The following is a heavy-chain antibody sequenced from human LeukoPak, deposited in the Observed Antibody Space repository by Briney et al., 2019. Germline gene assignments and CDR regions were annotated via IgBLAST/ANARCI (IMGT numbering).Heavy chain of an antibody. J-gene: IGHJ4*02. D-gene: IGHD3-9*01. CDR2: ISAYNGNT. CDR1: GYTFTGYG. CDR3: ARPRPHTRGLSPIFHYYFDY. Sequence: ASVKVSCKASGYTFTGYGISWVRQAPGQGLEWMGWISAYNGNTNYAQKLQGRVTMTTDTSTSTAYMELRSLRSDDTAVYYCARPRPHTRGLSPIFHYYFDYWGQGTLVTVSS. V-gene: IGHV1-18*01.